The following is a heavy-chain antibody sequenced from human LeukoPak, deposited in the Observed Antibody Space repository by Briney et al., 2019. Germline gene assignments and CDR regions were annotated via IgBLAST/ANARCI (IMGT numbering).Heavy chain of an antibody. V-gene: IGHV4-34*01. CDR3: AREGIPYYYYDSGGYFSFDY. D-gene: IGHD3-22*01. CDR2: INHSGST. CDR1: GGSFSGYY. Sequence: PSETLSLTCAVYGGSFSGYYWSWIRQPPGKGLEWIGEINHSGSTNYNPSLKSRVTISVDTSKNQFSLKLSSVTAADTAVYYCAREGIPYYYYDSGGYFSFDYWGQGTLVTVSS. J-gene: IGHJ4*02.